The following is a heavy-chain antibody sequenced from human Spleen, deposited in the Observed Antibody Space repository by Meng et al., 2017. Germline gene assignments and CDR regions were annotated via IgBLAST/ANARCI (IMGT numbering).Heavy chain of an antibody. D-gene: IGHD4-23*01. V-gene: IGHV7-4-1*02. J-gene: IGHJ4*02. CDR1: GYTFTSYA. Sequence: ASVKVSCKASGYTFTSYALNWVRQAPGQGLELMGWISTYTGTPTYAQGFTGRFVFSLDTSVSTAYLQISNLKAEDTAVYYCARDEPTTVVTLGYWGQGTLVTVSS. CDR3: ARDEPTTVVTLGY. CDR2: ISTYTGTP.